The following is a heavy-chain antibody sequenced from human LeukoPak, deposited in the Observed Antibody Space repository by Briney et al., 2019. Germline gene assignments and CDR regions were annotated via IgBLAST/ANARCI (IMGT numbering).Heavy chain of an antibody. CDR1: GFTFSTYW. J-gene: IGHJ6*02. Sequence: GGSLRLSCAASGFTFSTYWMSWVRQAPGKGLEWVANINQDGSEKYYVDSVKGRFTISRDNAKNSLYLQMNSLRAEDTAVYYCARGVAGSGYSYGWYYYYYGMDVWGQGTTVTVSS. D-gene: IGHD5-18*01. CDR3: ARGVAGSGYSYGWYYYYYGMDV. CDR2: INQDGSEK. V-gene: IGHV3-7*01.